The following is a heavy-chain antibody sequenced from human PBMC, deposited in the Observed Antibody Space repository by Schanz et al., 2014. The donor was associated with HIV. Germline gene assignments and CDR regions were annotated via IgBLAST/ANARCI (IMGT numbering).Heavy chain of an antibody. CDR1: GFTFSSYA. V-gene: IGHV3-9*01. D-gene: IGHD3-9*01. J-gene: IGHJ4*02. CDR3: AKDAARIYYDILTGPFDS. CDR2: ISWNSGSR. Sequence: EVQLLESGGGLVQPGGSLRLSCAASGFTFSSYAMSWVRQAPGKGLEWVSGISWNSGSRGYAESVKGRFTISRDNAKNSLYLQMNSLRGEDTALYYCAKDAARIYYDILTGPFDSWGQGTLVTVSS.